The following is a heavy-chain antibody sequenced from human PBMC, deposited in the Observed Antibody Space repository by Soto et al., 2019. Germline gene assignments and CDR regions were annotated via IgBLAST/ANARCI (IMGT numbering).Heavy chain of an antibody. CDR2: IFHSGST. Sequence: SETLSLTCAVSGGSITSNNWWSWVRQPPGKGLEWLGEIFHSGSTNYNPSLKGRVTISADKSKNQFSLNLSSVTAADTAMYYCARSENDGYNKFDNWGQGTLVTVS. CDR3: ARSENDGYNKFDN. J-gene: IGHJ4*02. V-gene: IGHV4-4*02. D-gene: IGHD5-12*01. CDR1: GGSITSNNW.